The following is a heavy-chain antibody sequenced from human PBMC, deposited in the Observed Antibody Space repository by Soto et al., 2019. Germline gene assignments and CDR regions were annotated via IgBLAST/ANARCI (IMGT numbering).Heavy chain of an antibody. CDR2: IDWDGDK. D-gene: IGHD4-4*01. Sequence: SGPKRVNRTRTLTFTCTFSGFSLSTRGMRVSCIRQPPGKALDWLARIDWDGDKFYSTSLKTRLTISKDTSKNQVVLTMTNMDPVDTATYYCARTSYGNDGLDVWGQGTTVTVSS. V-gene: IGHV2-70*04. CDR1: GFSLSTRGMR. J-gene: IGHJ6*02. CDR3: ARTSYGNDGLDV.